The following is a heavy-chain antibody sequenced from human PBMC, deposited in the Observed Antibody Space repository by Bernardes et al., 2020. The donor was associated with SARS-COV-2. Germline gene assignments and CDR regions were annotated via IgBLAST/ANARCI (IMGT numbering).Heavy chain of an antibody. Sequence: VGSLSLSCAASGFTFSSYAMSWVRQAPGKGLEWVSAISGSGGSTYYADSVKGRFTISRDNSKNTLYLQMNSLRAEDTAVYYCAKAGGFLEWLYYYYGMDVWGQGTTVTVSS. J-gene: IGHJ6*02. V-gene: IGHV3-23*01. CDR3: AKAGGFLEWLYYYYGMDV. CDR2: ISGSGGST. D-gene: IGHD3-3*01. CDR1: GFTFSSYA.